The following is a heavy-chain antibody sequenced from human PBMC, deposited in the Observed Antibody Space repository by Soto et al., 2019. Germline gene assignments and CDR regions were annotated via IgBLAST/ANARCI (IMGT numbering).Heavy chain of an antibody. D-gene: IGHD1-7*01. CDR3: ARAAVYNWNYRSHFDY. V-gene: IGHV1-69*06. Sequence: ASVKVSCKASGGTFSSYAISWVRQAPGQGLEWMGGIIPIFGAANYAQKFQGRVTITADKSTSTAYMELSSLRSEDTAVYYCARAAVYNWNYRSHFDYWGQGTLVTVSS. J-gene: IGHJ4*02. CDR2: IIPIFGAA. CDR1: GGTFSSYA.